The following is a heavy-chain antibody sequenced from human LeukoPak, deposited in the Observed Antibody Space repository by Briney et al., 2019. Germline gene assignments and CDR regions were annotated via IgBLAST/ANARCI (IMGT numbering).Heavy chain of an antibody. CDR2: IIPIFGTA. D-gene: IGHD2-2*01. J-gene: IGHJ5*02. CDR1: GGTFSSYA. Sequence: SVKVSCKASGGTFSSYAISWVRQAPGQGLEWMGGIIPIFGTANYAQKFQGRVTITADESTSTAYMELSSLRSEDTAVYYCARAPALDDWFDPWGQGTLVTVSS. CDR3: ARAPALDDWFDP. V-gene: IGHV1-69*13.